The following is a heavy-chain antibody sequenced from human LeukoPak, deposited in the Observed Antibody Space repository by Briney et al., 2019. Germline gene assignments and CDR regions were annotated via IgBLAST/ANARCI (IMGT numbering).Heavy chain of an antibody. J-gene: IGHJ4*02. V-gene: IGHV1-69*13. D-gene: IGHD3-22*01. CDR1: GGTFSSYA. Sequence: EASVKVYCKASGGTFSSYAISWVRQAPGQGLEWMGGIIPIFGTANYAQKFQGRVTITADESTSTAYMELSSLRSEDTAVYYCARAAQGYYDSSGYLSADYWGQGTLVTVSS. CDR2: IIPIFGTA. CDR3: ARAAQGYYDSSGYLSADY.